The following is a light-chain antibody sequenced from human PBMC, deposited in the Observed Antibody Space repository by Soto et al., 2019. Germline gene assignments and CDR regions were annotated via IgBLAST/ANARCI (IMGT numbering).Light chain of an antibody. Sequence: DIQMTQSPSSLSASVGDRVTITCRASQTISNYLIWYQQKPEKAPKVLIYGASSLQSGVPSRFSGSASGTDFTLTISNLQPEDFATYFCQQSHSAPLAFGGGTKVEI. J-gene: IGKJ4*01. CDR2: GAS. V-gene: IGKV1-39*01. CDR1: QTISNY. CDR3: QQSHSAPLA.